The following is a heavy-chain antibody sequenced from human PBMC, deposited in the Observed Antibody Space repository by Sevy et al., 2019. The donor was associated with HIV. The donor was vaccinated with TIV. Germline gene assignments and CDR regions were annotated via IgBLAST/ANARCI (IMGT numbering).Heavy chain of an antibody. CDR2: IKQDGSEK. D-gene: IGHD3-10*01. CDR1: GFTFSSYW. J-gene: IGHJ6*02. CDR3: ARAPWVRGGFGESYLYYYYYGMDV. V-gene: IGHV3-7*01. Sequence: GGSLRLSCAASGFTFSSYWMSWVRQAPGKGLEWVANIKQDGSEKYYVDSVKGRFTISRDNAKNSLYLQMNSLRAEDTAVYYCARAPWVRGGFGESYLYYYYYGMDVWGQGTTVTVSS.